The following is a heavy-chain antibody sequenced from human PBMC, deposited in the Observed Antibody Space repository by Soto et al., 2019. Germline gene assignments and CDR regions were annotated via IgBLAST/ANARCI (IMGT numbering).Heavy chain of an antibody. V-gene: IGHV4-59*01. CDR2: IYYSGST. J-gene: IGHJ4*02. CDR1: GGSINSYY. D-gene: IGHD3-22*01. Sequence: PSETLSLTCTVSGGSINSYYWSWIRQLPGKGLEWIGYIYYSGSTNYNPSLKSRVTISVDTSKNQFSLKLSSVTAADTAVYYCARNRDYYENGGYFYFDYWRQGTLVPVSS. CDR3: ARNRDYYENGGYFYFDY.